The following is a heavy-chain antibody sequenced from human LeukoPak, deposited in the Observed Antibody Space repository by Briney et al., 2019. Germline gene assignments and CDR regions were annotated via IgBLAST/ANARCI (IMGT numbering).Heavy chain of an antibody. V-gene: IGHV4-34*01. CDR2: INHSGST. Sequence: SETLSPTCAVYGGSFSGYYWSWIRQPPGKGLEWIGEINHSGSTNYNPSLKSRVTISVDTSKNQFSLKLSPVTAADTAVYYCARGLRYYDILTGYYTYYFDYWGQGTLVTVSS. D-gene: IGHD3-9*01. CDR1: GGSFSGYY. J-gene: IGHJ4*02. CDR3: ARGLRYYDILTGYYTYYFDY.